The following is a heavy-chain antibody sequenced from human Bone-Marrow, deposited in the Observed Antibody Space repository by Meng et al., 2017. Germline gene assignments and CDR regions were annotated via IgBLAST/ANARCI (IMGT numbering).Heavy chain of an antibody. D-gene: IGHD4-11*01. CDR1: GFTFSTHG. V-gene: IGHV3-74*02. CDR3: VDSNFDY. Sequence: EVQLLESGGGFVQPGGSLRLSCAASGFTFSTHGMSWARQGPGKGLEWVSRINSDGSSTTYADSVKGRFTISRDNAKNTLYLQMNSLRAEDTAIYYCVDSNFDYWGQGTLVTVSS. CDR2: INSDGSST. J-gene: IGHJ4*02.